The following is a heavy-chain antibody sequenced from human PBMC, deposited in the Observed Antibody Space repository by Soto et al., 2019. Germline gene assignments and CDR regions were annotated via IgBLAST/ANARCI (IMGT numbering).Heavy chain of an antibody. D-gene: IGHD2-15*01. Sequence: EVQLVESGGVLVKPGGSLRLSCVASGFSITNAWMNWVRQAPGKGLEWVGRIKRQIDGETTDYAAPVKGRFTISRDVSKDMLYLQMNSLKAGDTALYYCTTGSVEGVWGQGTTVTVSS. CDR3: TTGSVEGV. V-gene: IGHV3-15*07. CDR2: IKRQIDGETT. J-gene: IGHJ6*02. CDR1: GFSITNAW.